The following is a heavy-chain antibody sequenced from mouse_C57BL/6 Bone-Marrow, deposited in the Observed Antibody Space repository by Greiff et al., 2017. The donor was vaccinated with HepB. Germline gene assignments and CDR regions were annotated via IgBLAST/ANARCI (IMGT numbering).Heavy chain of an antibody. D-gene: IGHD1-1*01. Sequence: VQLQQSGAELVRPGTSVKVSCKASGYAFTNYLIEWVKQRPGQGLEWIGVINPGSGGTNYNEKFKGKATLTADKSSSTAYMQLSSLTSEDSAVYFCARDDYYGFYWYFDVWGTGTTVTVSS. V-gene: IGHV1-54*01. CDR1: GYAFTNYL. CDR2: INPGSGGT. J-gene: IGHJ1*03. CDR3: ARDDYYGFYWYFDV.